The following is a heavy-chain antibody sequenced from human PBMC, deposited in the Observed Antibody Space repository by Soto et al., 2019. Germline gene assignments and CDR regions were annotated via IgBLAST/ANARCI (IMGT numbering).Heavy chain of an antibody. Sequence: GASVKVSCKASGYTFTSYGSSWVRQAPGQGLEWMGWISAYNGNTNYAQKLQGRVTMTTDTSTSTAYMELRSLRSDDTAVYYCASSYYDILTGYSPYYFDYWGQGTLVTVSS. V-gene: IGHV1-18*01. D-gene: IGHD3-9*01. CDR3: ASSYYDILTGYSPYYFDY. CDR2: ISAYNGNT. CDR1: GYTFTSYG. J-gene: IGHJ4*02.